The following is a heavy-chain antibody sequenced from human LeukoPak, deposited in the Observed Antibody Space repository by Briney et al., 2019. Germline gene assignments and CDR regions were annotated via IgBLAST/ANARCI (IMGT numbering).Heavy chain of an antibody. Sequence: GGSPRLSCAASGFTFSDYYMSWIRQAPGKGLEWVSYISSSGSTIYYADSVRGRFTISRDNAKNSLYLQMNSLRAEDTAVYYCARERPEYYDFWSGYSDYWGQGTLVTVSS. CDR3: ARERPEYYDFWSGYSDY. V-gene: IGHV3-11*04. J-gene: IGHJ4*02. D-gene: IGHD3-3*01. CDR1: GFTFSDYY. CDR2: ISSSGSTI.